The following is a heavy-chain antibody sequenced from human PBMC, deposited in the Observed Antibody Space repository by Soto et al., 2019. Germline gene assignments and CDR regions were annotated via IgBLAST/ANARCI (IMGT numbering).Heavy chain of an antibody. Sequence: EVQLVESGGGLVQPGRSLRLSCAASGFTFDDYAMHWVRQAPGKGLEWVSSITWNRGSIGYGDSVKGRFTISRDNAKNSLYLQMNSLRAEDTALYYCARVRALGYSYGYWNYWGQGTLVTVSS. D-gene: IGHD5-18*01. CDR2: ITWNRGSI. V-gene: IGHV3-9*01. CDR3: ARVRALGYSYGYWNY. J-gene: IGHJ4*02. CDR1: GFTFDDYA.